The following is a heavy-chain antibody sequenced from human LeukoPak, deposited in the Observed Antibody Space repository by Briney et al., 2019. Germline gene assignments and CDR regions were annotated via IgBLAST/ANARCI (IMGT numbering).Heavy chain of an antibody. CDR2: ISSSGSTI. V-gene: IGHV3-48*03. Sequence: GSLRLSCAASGFTFSSYEMNWVRQAPGKGLEWVSYISSSGSTIYYADSVKGRFTISRDNSKNTLYLQMNSLRAEDTAVYYCARDSGFSGTQRGEYWGQGTLVTVSS. J-gene: IGHJ4*02. CDR3: ARDSGFSGTQRGEY. CDR1: GFTFSSYE. D-gene: IGHD2/OR15-2a*01.